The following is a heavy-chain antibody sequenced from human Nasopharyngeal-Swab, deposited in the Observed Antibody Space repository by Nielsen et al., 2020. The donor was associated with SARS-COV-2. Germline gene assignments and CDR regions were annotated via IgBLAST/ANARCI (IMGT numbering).Heavy chain of an antibody. Sequence: GGSLRLSCAASGFTVTSYCMHWVRQPPGNGLEWVAVISYDGSNKYYTDSVKGRFTISRDTSKNTPYLQMNRLRAEDTAVYYCAKELVLAATPPDYWGQGTLVTVSS. V-gene: IGHV3-30*18. CDR1: GFTVTSYC. CDR3: AKELVLAATPPDY. D-gene: IGHD2-15*01. CDR2: ISYDGSNK. J-gene: IGHJ4*02.